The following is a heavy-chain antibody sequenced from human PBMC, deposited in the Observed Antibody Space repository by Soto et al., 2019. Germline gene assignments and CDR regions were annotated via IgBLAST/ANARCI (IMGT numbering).Heavy chain of an antibody. CDR1: GYTFTSYY. J-gene: IGHJ4*02. D-gene: IGHD3-3*01. CDR2: INPSGGST. Sequence: GASVKVSCKASGYTFTSYYMHWVRQAPGQGLEWMGIINPSGGSTSYAQKFQGRVTMTRDTSTSTVYTELSSLRSEDTAVYYCARYAGAYYDFWSGYSNYFDYWGQGTLVTVSS. V-gene: IGHV1-46*01. CDR3: ARYAGAYYDFWSGYSNYFDY.